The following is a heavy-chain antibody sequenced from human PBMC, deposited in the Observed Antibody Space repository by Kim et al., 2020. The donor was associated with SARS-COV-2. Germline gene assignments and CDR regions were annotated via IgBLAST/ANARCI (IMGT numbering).Heavy chain of an antibody. CDR2: ISAYNGNT. J-gene: IGHJ6*02. V-gene: IGHV1-18*01. Sequence: ASVKVSCKASGYTFTSYGISWVRQAPGQGLEWMGWISAYNGNTNYAQKLQGRVTMTTDTSTSTAYMELRSLRSDDTAVYYCARDHNYCSSTSCDPPPYYYYGMDVWGQGTTVTVSS. CDR1: GYTFTSYG. CDR3: ARDHNYCSSTSCDPPPYYYYGMDV. D-gene: IGHD2-2*01.